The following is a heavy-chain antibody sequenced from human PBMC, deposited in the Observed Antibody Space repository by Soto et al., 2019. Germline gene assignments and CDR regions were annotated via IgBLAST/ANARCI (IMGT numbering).Heavy chain of an antibody. CDR3: ARHSNSGGGIYYGMDV. Sequence: PGESQKISCKGSGYSFTSYRFGWVRQMPGKGLEWMGIIYPGDSDTRYSPSFQGQVAISADKSITTAYLQWSSLKASDTAMYYCARHSNSGGGIYYGMDVWGQGTTVTVSS. J-gene: IGHJ6*02. CDR1: GYSFTSYR. CDR2: IYPGDSDT. V-gene: IGHV5-51*01. D-gene: IGHD6-19*01.